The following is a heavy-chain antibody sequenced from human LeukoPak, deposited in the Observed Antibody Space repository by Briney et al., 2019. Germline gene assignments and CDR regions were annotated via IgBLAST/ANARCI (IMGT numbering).Heavy chain of an antibody. CDR3: AKGGRYFDWSHATGPNWFDP. J-gene: IGHJ5*02. V-gene: IGHV4-34*01. CDR2: INHSGST. Sequence: SETLSLTCAVYGGSFSGYHWSWIRQPPGKGLEWIGEINHSGSTNYNSSLKSRVTISVDTSKNHFSLKLSSVTAADTAVYYCAKGGRYFDWSHATGPNWFDPWGQGTLVTVSS. CDR1: GGSFSGYH. D-gene: IGHD3-9*01.